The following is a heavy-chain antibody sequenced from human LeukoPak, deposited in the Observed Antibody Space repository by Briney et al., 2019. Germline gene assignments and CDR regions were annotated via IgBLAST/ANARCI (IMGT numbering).Heavy chain of an antibody. Sequence: GGSLRLSCAASGFTFSTYPMSWVRQAPGKGLEWVSGISGSGGSTYYAGSVKGRFTISRDISKNTLYLQMNSLRAEDTAVYYCAKDEGSGWYYFDYWGQGSLVNVSS. CDR2: ISGSGGST. D-gene: IGHD6-19*01. V-gene: IGHV3-23*01. CDR1: GFTFSTYP. J-gene: IGHJ4*02. CDR3: AKDEGSGWYYFDY.